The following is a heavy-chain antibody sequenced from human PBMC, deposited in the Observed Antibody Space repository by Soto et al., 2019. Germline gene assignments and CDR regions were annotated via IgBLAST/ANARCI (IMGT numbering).Heavy chain of an antibody. D-gene: IGHD3-10*01. J-gene: IGHJ4*02. CDR3: ARDLYGSGSY. CDR2: IYHSGST. CDR1: GYSISSGYY. Sequence: SETLSLTCAVSGYSISSGYYWGWIRQPPGKGLEWIGSIYHSGSTYYNPSLKSRVTISVDTSKNQFSLKLSSVTAADTAVYYCARDLYGSGSYWGQGTLLTVST. V-gene: IGHV4-38-2*02.